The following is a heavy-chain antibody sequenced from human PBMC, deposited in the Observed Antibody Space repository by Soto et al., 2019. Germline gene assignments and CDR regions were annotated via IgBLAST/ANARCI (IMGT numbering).Heavy chain of an antibody. CDR2: ISKNGTNK. D-gene: IGHD3-9*01. CDR3: AKGSLHYDILTGYYIASKGNNFDY. V-gene: IGHV3-30*18. Sequence: PGGSLRLSCAASGFTFSNYGMHWVRQAPGKGLEWVTLISKNGTNKYYTDSVKGRFTIPRDNSKNTLYLQMNSLRAEDTAVYYCAKGSLHYDILTGYYIASKGNNFDYWGQGTLVTVSS. J-gene: IGHJ4*02. CDR1: GFTFSNYG.